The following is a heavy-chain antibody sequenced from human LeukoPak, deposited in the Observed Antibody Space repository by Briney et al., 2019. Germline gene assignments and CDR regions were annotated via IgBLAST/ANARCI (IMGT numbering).Heavy chain of an antibody. D-gene: IGHD3-10*01. V-gene: IGHV3-30*02. CDR3: AKDPGAHYYGSGSYRRGSYFDY. CDR2: IRYDGSNK. CDR1: GFTFSSYG. Sequence: PGGSLRLSCAASGFTFSSYGMHWVRQAPGKELEWVAFIRYDGSNKYYADSVKGRFTISRDNSKNTLNLQMNSLRAEDTAVYYCAKDPGAHYYGSGSYRRGSYFDYWGQGTLVTVSS. J-gene: IGHJ4*02.